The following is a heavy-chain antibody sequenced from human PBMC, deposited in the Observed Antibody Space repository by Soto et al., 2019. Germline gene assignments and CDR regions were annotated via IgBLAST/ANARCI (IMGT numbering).Heavy chain of an antibody. CDR3: ARERRVDCGGDCLRYFQH. CDR1: GGTFSSYA. Sequence: QVQLVQSGAEVKKPGSSVKVSCKASGGTFSSYAISWVRQAPGQGLEWMGGIIPIFGTANYAQKFQGRVTIPADESTSTAYMELSSLRSEDTAVYYCARERRVDCGGDCLRYFQHWGQGTLVTVSS. J-gene: IGHJ1*01. V-gene: IGHV1-69*01. CDR2: IIPIFGTA. D-gene: IGHD2-21*02.